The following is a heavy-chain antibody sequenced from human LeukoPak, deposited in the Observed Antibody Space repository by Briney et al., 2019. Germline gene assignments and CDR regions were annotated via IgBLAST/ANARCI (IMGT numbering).Heavy chain of an antibody. J-gene: IGHJ4*02. CDR2: IIPIFGTA. CDR1: GGTFSSYA. Sequence: ASVKVSCKASGGTFSSYAISWVRRAPGQGLEWMGGIIPIFGTANYAQKFQGRVTITADESTSTAYMELSSLRSEDTAVYYCARGGCSSTSCYDGYWGQGTLVTVSS. D-gene: IGHD2-2*01. V-gene: IGHV1-69*01. CDR3: ARGGCSSTSCYDGY.